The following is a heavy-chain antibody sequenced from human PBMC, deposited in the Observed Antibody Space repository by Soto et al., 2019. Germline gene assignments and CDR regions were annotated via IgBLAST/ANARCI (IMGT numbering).Heavy chain of an antibody. CDR2: IYYSGST. CDR1: GGSISSGGYY. D-gene: IGHD1-7*01. CDR3: ARGAGGWNLRVVDY. J-gene: IGHJ4*02. Sequence: QVQLQESGPGLVKPSQTLSLTCTVSGGSISSGGYYWSWIRQHPGKGLEWIGYIYYSGSTNYNPSLKSRVTISVDTSKNQFSLKLSSVTAADTAVYYCARGAGGWNLRVVDYWGQGTLVTVSS. V-gene: IGHV4-31*03.